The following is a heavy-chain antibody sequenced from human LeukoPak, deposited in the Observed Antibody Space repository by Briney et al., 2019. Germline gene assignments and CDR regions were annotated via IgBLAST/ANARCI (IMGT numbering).Heavy chain of an antibody. CDR1: GGTFSRYA. CDR3: ASKLGAYDFWSGSYFDY. CDR2: IIPIFGTA. D-gene: IGHD3-3*01. V-gene: IGHV1-69*05. J-gene: IGHJ4*02. Sequence: SVKVSCKASGGTFSRYAISWVRQAPGQGLEWMGGIIPIFGTANYAQKFQGRVTITTDESTSTAYMELSSLRSEDTAVYYCASKLGAYDFWSGSYFDYWGQGTLVTVSS.